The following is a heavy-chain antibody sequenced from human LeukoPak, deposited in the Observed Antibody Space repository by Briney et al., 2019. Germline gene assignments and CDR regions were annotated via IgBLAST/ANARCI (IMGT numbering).Heavy chain of an antibody. CDR1: GFTFSSYA. V-gene: IGHV3-23*01. CDR3: AKSRSHSSAWYGSDFDH. Sequence: GGSLRLSCAASGFTFSSYAMSWVRQAPGKGLEWVSGLSGSGGDTYYADSVKGRFTIFRDNSNNTLYLQMSSLRAEDMALYYCAKSRSHSSAWYGSDFDHWGQGTLVTVSS. J-gene: IGHJ4*02. D-gene: IGHD6-19*01. CDR2: LSGSGGDT.